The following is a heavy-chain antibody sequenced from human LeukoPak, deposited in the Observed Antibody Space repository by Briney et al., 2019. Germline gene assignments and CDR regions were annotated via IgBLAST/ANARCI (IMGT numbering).Heavy chain of an antibody. CDR2: IYHSGST. Sequence: PSETLSLTCAVSGGSISSGGYSWSWIRQPPGKGLEWIGYIYHSGSTNYNPSLKSRVTISVDTSKNQFSLKLSSVTAADTAVYYCARGRTSVQYSSSFHYWGQGTLVTVSS. CDR3: ARGRTSVQYSSSFHY. CDR1: GGSISSGGYS. D-gene: IGHD6-13*01. V-gene: IGHV4-30-2*01. J-gene: IGHJ4*02.